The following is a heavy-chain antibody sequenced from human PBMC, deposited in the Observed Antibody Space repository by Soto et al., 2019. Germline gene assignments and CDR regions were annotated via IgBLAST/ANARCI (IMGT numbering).Heavy chain of an antibody. CDR3: ARDRYRRFDP. J-gene: IGHJ5*02. Sequence: SETLSLTCTVSGGSISSGGYYWSWIRQHPGKGLEWIGYIYYSGSTYYNPSLKSRVTISVDTSKNQFSLKLSSVTAADTAVYYCARDRYRRFDPWGQGTLVTVSS. CDR2: IYYSGST. CDR1: GGSISSGGYY. D-gene: IGHD1-1*01. V-gene: IGHV4-31*03.